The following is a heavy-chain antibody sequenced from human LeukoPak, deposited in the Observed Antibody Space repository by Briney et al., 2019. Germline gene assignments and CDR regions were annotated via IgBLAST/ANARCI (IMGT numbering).Heavy chain of an antibody. CDR2: IYYGGST. D-gene: IGHD5-12*01. Sequence: SETLSLTCTVSGGSISGYYWSWIRQPPGKGLEWIGYIYYGGSTNYNPSLKSRVPISVDTSKNQFSLKLSSVTAADTAVYYCARAQSGSEFTFDYWGQGTLVTVSS. CDR3: ARAQSGSEFTFDY. V-gene: IGHV4-59*01. CDR1: GGSISGYY. J-gene: IGHJ4*02.